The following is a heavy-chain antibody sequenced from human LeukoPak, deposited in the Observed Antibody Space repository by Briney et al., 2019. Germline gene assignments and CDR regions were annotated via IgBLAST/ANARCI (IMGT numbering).Heavy chain of an antibody. Sequence: SETLSLTCTVSGGSISSGGYYWSWIRQHPGKGLEWIGYIYYSGSTYYNPSLKSRVTISVDTSKNQFSLKLSSVTAADTAVYYCARDPLRIDAFDIWGQGTMVTVSS. CDR2: IYYSGST. V-gene: IGHV4-31*03. CDR3: ARDPLRIDAFDI. J-gene: IGHJ3*02. D-gene: IGHD4-17*01. CDR1: GGSISSGGYY.